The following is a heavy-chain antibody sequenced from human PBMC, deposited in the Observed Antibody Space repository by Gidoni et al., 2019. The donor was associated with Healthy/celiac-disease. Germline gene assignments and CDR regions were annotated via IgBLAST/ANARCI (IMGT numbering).Heavy chain of an antibody. CDR2: IIPIFGTA. CDR3: ARDRGDTVGDYYMDV. Sequence: QVQLVQSGAEVKKPGSSVTVSCKASGGPFSSYAIRWVRQAPGQGLEWMGGIIPIFGTANYAQKFQGRVTITADESTSTAYMELSSLRSEDTAVYYCARDRGDTVGDYYMDVWGKGTTVTVSS. V-gene: IGHV1-69*01. D-gene: IGHD5-18*01. CDR1: GGPFSSYA. J-gene: IGHJ6*03.